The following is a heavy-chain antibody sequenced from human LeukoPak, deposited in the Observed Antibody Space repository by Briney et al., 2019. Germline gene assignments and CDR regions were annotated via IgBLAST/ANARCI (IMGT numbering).Heavy chain of an antibody. J-gene: IGHJ1*01. Sequence: ASVQVSCKASGYTFTIYGISWVRQPPAQGLEWMGWISAYNGNTNYAKKLQGRVTMTTDTSTTTAYLELRSLRSDDTAVYYCARDLEDIVLVPAAIVSFQHWGQGTLVTVSS. V-gene: IGHV1-18*01. CDR2: ISAYNGNT. D-gene: IGHD2-2*02. CDR1: GYTFTIYG. CDR3: ARDLEDIVLVPAAIVSFQH.